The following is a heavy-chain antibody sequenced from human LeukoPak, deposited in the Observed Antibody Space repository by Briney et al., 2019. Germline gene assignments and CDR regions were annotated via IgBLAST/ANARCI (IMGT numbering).Heavy chain of an antibody. CDR1: GYTFTSYG. Sequence: ASVKVSCKASGYTFTSYGISWVRQAPGKGLEWMGGFDPEDGETIYAQKFQGRVTMTRDTSISTAYMELSRLRSDDTAVYYCAKVTGSGITMIVVAFDYWGQGTLVTVSS. J-gene: IGHJ4*02. V-gene: IGHV1-2*02. CDR2: FDPEDGET. D-gene: IGHD3-22*01. CDR3: AKVTGSGITMIVVAFDY.